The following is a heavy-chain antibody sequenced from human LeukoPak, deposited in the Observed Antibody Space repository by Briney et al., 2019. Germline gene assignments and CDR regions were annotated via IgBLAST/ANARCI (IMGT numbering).Heavy chain of an antibody. CDR3: AREPHRGPVSYGMDV. Sequence: PSETLSLTCTVSGGSISSGGYYWSWIRQHPGKGLEWIGYIYYSGSTYYNPSLKSRVTISVDTSKNQFSLKLSSVTAADTAVYYCAREPHRGPVSYGMDVWGQGTTVSVSS. J-gene: IGHJ6*02. CDR1: GGSISSGGYY. CDR2: IYYSGST. V-gene: IGHV4-31*03.